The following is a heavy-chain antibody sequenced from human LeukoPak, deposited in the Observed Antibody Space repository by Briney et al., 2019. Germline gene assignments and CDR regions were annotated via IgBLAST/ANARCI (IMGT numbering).Heavy chain of an antibody. V-gene: IGHV1-2*02. D-gene: IGHD3-10*01. CDR2: INPNSGGT. J-gene: IGHJ5*02. CDR3: ARDRITMVRGVMGGFDP. CDR1: GYTFTGYY. Sequence: ASVKVSCKASGYTFTGYYMHWVRQAPGQGLEWMGWINPNSGGTNYAQKFQGRVTMTRDTSISTAYMELSRLRSDDTAVYYCARDRITMVRGVMGGFDPWGQGTLVTVSS.